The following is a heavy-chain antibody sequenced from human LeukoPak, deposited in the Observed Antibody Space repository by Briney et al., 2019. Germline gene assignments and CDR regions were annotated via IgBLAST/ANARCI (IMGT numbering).Heavy chain of an antibody. V-gene: IGHV1-2*02. CDR3: ARDAGYCSGGSCYPPGLGWFDP. CDR2: INPNSGGT. D-gene: IGHD2-15*01. CDR1: GYTFTGYY. J-gene: IGHJ5*02. Sequence: GASVKVSCKASGYTFTGYYMHWVRQAPGQGLEWMGWINPNSGGTNYAQKFQGRVTMTRDTSISTAYMELSRLRSDDTAVYYCARDAGYCSGGSCYPPGLGWFDPWGQGTLVTVPS.